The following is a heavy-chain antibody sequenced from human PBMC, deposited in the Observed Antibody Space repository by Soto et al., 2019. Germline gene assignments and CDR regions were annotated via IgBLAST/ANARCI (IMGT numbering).Heavy chain of an antibody. CDR3: ARGGYSGSYFSGLPMDY. D-gene: IGHD1-26*01. CDR2: IIPIFGTA. Sequence: EASVKVSCKASGGTFSSYAISWVRQAPGQGLEWMGGIIPIFGTANYAQKFQGRVTITADESTSTAYMELSSLRSEDTAVYYCARGGYSGSYFSGLPMDYWGQGTLVTVSS. CDR1: GGTFSSYA. J-gene: IGHJ4*02. V-gene: IGHV1-69*13.